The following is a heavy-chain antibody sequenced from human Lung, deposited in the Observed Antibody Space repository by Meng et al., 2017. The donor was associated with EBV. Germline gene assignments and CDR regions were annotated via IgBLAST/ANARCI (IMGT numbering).Heavy chain of an antibody. CDR1: GLPFSDSY. V-gene: IGHV3-30*18. J-gene: IGHJ5*02. CDR2: IPSDASHNK. Sequence: VGSGRGSVTPGGSRSLSCEALGLPFSDSYRGWSRQATGKGPEWVAIIPSDASHNKYYADSVKGRFTISRDNSKNTLYLQMNSLKIEDTAVYYCAKDLSGRFDPWGQGTLVTVSS. CDR3: AKDLSGRFDP. D-gene: IGHD1-14*01.